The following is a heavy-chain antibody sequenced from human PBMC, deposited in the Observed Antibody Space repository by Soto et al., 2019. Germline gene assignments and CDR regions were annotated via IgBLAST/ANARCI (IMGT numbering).Heavy chain of an antibody. CDR2: ISSSGSTI. CDR1: GFTFSDYY. Sequence: QVQLVESGGGLVKPGGSLRLSCAASGFTFSDYYMSWIRQAPGKGLEWVSYISSSGSTIYYAYSVKGRFTISRDNAKNSLDLQMNSLRASDTAVYYGARQIAAAGHYYHYGMAVWGQGTTVTVSS. J-gene: IGHJ6*02. V-gene: IGHV3-11*01. CDR3: ARQIAAAGHYYHYGMAV. D-gene: IGHD6-13*01.